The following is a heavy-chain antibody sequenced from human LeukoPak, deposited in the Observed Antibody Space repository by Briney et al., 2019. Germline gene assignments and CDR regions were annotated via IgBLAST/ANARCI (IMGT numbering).Heavy chain of an antibody. V-gene: IGHV4-39*01. CDR3: ARTRYYYISRRYGAPYYFDY. J-gene: IGHJ4*02. CDR2: IYYSGST. CDR1: AVSISSSNSY. D-gene: IGHD3-10*01. Sequence: PSQTLSLTCTVSAVSISSSNSYWGWLRQPPGKGLEWIGYIYYSGSTYYNPSLKSRVTISVDTSKTQFSLKLSSVTAPDTAVYYCARTRYYYISRRYGAPYYFDYWGQGTLVTVSS.